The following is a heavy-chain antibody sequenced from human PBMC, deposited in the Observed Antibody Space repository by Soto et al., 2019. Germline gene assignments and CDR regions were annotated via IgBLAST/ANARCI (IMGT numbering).Heavy chain of an antibody. CDR3: ARHPGGRGYYYGMDV. D-gene: IGHD2-15*01. CDR2: IIPIFGTA. Sequence: ASVKASCKASGCTFSSYAISWVRQDPGQGLEWMGGIIPIFGTANYAQKFQGRVTITADESTSTAYMELSSLRSEDTAVYYYARHPGGRGYYYGMDVWGQGTTVTVSS. V-gene: IGHV1-69*13. J-gene: IGHJ6*02. CDR1: GCTFSSYA.